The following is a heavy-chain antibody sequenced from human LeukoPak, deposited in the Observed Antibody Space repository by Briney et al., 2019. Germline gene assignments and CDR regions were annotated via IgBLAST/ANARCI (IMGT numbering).Heavy chain of an antibody. CDR2: INPNSGGT. V-gene: IGHV1-2*02. D-gene: IGHD6-13*01. CDR3: ARDISSYSSSWYGFDY. CDR1: GYTFTGYY. Sequence: GASVKVSCKASGYTFTGYYMHWLRQAPGQGLEWMGWINPNSGGTNYAQKFQGRVTMTRDTSISTAYMELSRLRSDDTAVYYCARDISSYSSSWYGFDYWGQGTLVTVSS. J-gene: IGHJ4*02.